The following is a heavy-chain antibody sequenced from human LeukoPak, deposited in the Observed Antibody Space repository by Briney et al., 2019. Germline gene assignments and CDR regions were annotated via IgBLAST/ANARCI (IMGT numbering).Heavy chain of an antibody. D-gene: IGHD3-22*01. CDR3: ARDQYYYDSSGYYSFDY. CDR2: IYYSGST. J-gene: IGHJ4*02. CDR1: GGSISSISYY. Sequence: KSSETLSLTCTVSGGSISSISYYWSWIRQPPGKGLEWIGSIYYSGSTNYNPSLKSRVTMSVDTSKNQFSLKLSSVTAADTAVYYCARDQYYYDSSGYYSFDYWGQGTLVTVSS. V-gene: IGHV4-39*07.